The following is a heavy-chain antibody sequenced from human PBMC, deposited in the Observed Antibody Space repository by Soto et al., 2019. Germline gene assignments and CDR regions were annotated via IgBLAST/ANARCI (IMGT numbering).Heavy chain of an antibody. V-gene: IGHV1-3*01. CDR2: INAGNGNT. D-gene: IGHD2-15*01. Sequence: GASVKVSCKASGYTFTSYAMHWVRQAPGQRLEWMGWINAGNGNTKYSQKFQGRVTITRDTSASIAYMELSSLRSEDTAVYYCARRGPYSYYYYGMDVWGQGTTVTVSS. J-gene: IGHJ6*02. CDR3: ARRGPYSYYYYGMDV. CDR1: GYTFTSYA.